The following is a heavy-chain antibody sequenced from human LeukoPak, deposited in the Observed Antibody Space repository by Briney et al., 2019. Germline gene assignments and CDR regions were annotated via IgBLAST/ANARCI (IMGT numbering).Heavy chain of an antibody. V-gene: IGHV3-30*18. CDR1: GFTFSSYG. CDR3: AKDRGYYFDY. D-gene: IGHD3-10*01. CDR2: ISYDGSNK. J-gene: IGHJ4*02. Sequence: GGSLRLSCAASGFTFSSYGMHWVRQAPGKGLEWVAVISYDGSNKYYADSVKGRFTISRDNSKNTLYLQMNSLRGEYTAVYYGAKDRGYYFDYWGQGTLVTVSS.